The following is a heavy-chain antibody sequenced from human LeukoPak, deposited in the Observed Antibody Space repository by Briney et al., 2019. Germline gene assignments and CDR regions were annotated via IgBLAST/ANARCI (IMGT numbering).Heavy chain of an antibody. CDR2: ISGSGGST. J-gene: IGHJ4*02. Sequence: PGGSLRLSCAASGFTFSSYAMSWVRQAPGKGLEWVSAISGSGGSTYYADSVKGRFTISRDNSKNTLYLQMNSLRAEDTAVYYCAKDFRDGDYPGGDYWGQGTLVTVSS. V-gene: IGHV3-23*01. CDR1: GFTFSSYA. D-gene: IGHD4-17*01. CDR3: AKDFRDGDYPGGDY.